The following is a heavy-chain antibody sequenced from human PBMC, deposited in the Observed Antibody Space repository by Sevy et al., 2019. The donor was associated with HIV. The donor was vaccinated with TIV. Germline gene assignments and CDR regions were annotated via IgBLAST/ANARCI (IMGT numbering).Heavy chain of an antibody. D-gene: IGHD2-15*01. CDR2: IHYSGST. V-gene: IGHV4-59*01. J-gene: IGHJ6*02. CDR3: ARDRGLGYCSGGSCYYGMDV. CDR1: VGSISSYY. Sequence: SETLSLTCTVSVGSISSYYWSWIRQPPGKGLEWIGYIHYSGSTNYNPSLKSRVTISVDTSKNQFSLKLSSVTAADTAVYYCARDRGLGYCSGGSCYYGMDVWGQGTTVTVSS.